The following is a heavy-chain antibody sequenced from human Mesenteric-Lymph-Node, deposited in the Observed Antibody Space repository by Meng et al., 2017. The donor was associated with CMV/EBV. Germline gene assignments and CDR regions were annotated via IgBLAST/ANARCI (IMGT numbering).Heavy chain of an antibody. V-gene: IGHV4-31*02. Sequence: SGGAISSGGYYWSWIRQHPGKGLEWIGYIYYSGSTYYNPSLKSRVTISVDTSKNQSSLKLSSVTAADTAVYYCARVGYGDYDEFDYWGQGTLVTVSS. D-gene: IGHD4-17*01. CDR3: ARVGYGDYDEFDY. CDR2: IYYSGST. CDR1: GGAISSGGYY. J-gene: IGHJ4*02.